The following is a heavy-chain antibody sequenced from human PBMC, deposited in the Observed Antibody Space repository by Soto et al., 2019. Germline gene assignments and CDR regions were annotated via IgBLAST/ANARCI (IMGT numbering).Heavy chain of an antibody. J-gene: IGHJ5*02. Sequence: SETLSLTCTVSCVSISSPQHNLSWIRQYPGKGLEWIGFIHYSGTTYYNPSLKSRVAIPVDTSRNDFSLRLSSVTAADTAVYYCTTGGDASKTGSWGQGTLVTVSS. V-gene: IGHV4-31*03. CDR2: IHYSGTT. CDR3: TTGGDASKTGS. CDR1: CVSISSPQHN. D-gene: IGHD1-1*01.